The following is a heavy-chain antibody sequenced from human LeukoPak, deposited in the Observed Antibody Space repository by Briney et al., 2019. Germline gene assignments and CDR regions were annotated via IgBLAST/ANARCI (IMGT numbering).Heavy chain of an antibody. Sequence: PGGSLRLSCAASGFTFSSYEMNWVRQAPGKGLEWVSYISSSGSTIYYADSVKGRFTISRDNSKNTLYLQMNSLRAEDTAVYYCANGSPYSLLDYWGQGTLVTVSS. D-gene: IGHD4-11*01. CDR2: ISSSGSTI. J-gene: IGHJ4*02. CDR3: ANGSPYSLLDY. CDR1: GFTFSSYE. V-gene: IGHV3-48*03.